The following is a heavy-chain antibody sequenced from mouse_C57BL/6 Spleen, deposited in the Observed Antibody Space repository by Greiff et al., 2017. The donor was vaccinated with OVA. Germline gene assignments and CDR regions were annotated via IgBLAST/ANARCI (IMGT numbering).Heavy chain of an antibody. V-gene: IGHV5-9-1*02. Sequence: EVMLVESGEGLVKPGGSLKLSCAASGFTFSSYAMSWVRQTPEKRLEWVAYISSGGDYIYYADTVKGRFTISRDNARNTLYLQMSSLKSEDTAMYYCTSKTGTEAMDYWGQGTSVTVSS. D-gene: IGHD4-1*01. J-gene: IGHJ4*01. CDR3: TSKTGTEAMDY. CDR2: ISSGGDYI. CDR1: GFTFSSYA.